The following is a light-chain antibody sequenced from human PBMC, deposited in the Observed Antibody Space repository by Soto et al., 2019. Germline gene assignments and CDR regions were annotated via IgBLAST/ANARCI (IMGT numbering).Light chain of an antibody. CDR2: DAS. J-gene: IGKJ5*01. CDR3: QQSSNWPPVIT. V-gene: IGKV3-11*01. CDR1: QSFSSY. Sequence: EIVLTQSPATLSLSPGERATLSCRASQSFSSYLAWYQQKPGQAPRLLIYDASKRATGIPARFSGRGSGTDFTLTISSLAPAEFAVYYCQQSSNWPPVITFGQGTRLEI.